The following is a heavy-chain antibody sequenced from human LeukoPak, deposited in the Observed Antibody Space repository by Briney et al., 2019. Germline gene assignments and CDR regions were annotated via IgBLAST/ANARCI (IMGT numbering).Heavy chain of an antibody. J-gene: IGHJ4*02. CDR2: IFLDGSDT. Sequence: GASLQISCQTSGYSFSNYWIGWVRPVPGRGLEWVGIIFLDGSDTRYSPSFQGQVTISAHKSSSTAYLQWSSLKASDTGMYCCARLIGNILTVTPRYFDYWGQGNLVTVSS. V-gene: IGHV5-51*01. CDR1: GYSFSNYW. D-gene: IGHD3-9*01. CDR3: ARLIGNILTVTPRYFDY.